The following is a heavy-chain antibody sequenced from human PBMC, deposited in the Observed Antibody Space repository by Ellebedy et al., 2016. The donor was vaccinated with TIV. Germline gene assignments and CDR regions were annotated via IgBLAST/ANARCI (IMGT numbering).Heavy chain of an antibody. CDR3: AKRSAGYYYGMDV. CDR2: ISSSGSTT. V-gene: IGHV3-23*01. CDR1: GSSA. J-gene: IGHJ6*02. Sequence: GGSLRLSXVASGSSAMAWVRQPPGKGLQWVSGISSSGSTTYYARSVRGRFTISSDNSNYNLYLEMNSLRAEDTAVYYCAKRSAGYYYGMDVWGQGTTVTVSS.